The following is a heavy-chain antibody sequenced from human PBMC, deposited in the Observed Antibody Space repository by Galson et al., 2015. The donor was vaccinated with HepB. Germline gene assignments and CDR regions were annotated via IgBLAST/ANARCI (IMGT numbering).Heavy chain of an antibody. J-gene: IGHJ6*02. V-gene: IGHV1-2*02. CDR3: ARVIVGATFYYYGMDV. Sequence: SVKVSCKASGYTFSGYYMHWVRQAPGQGLEWMGWINPNSGGTNYAQKFHGRVTMTRDPSISTAYMELSRLRSDDTALYYCARVIVGATFYYYGMDVWGQGTTVTVSS. D-gene: IGHD1-26*01. CDR1: GYTFSGYY. CDR2: INPNSGGT.